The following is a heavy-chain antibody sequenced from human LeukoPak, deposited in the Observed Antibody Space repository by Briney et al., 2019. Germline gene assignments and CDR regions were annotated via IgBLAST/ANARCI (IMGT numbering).Heavy chain of an antibody. D-gene: IGHD4-17*01. Sequence: GGSLRLSCAASGFTFSSYSVNWVRQAPGKGLEWVSSISTSSSYIYYADSVKGRFTISRDNAKNSLYLQMNSLRAEDAAVYYCARDLHGDYSFDYWGQGTLVTVSS. V-gene: IGHV3-21*01. CDR2: ISTSSSYI. CDR3: ARDLHGDYSFDY. J-gene: IGHJ4*02. CDR1: GFTFSSYS.